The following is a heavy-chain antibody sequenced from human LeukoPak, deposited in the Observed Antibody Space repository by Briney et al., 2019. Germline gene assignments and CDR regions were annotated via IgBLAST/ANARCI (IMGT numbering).Heavy chain of an antibody. Sequence: PGGSLRLSCAASGFTVSSNYISWVRQAPGKGLEWVSVIYSGGSTYYADSVKGRFTISRDNSKNTLYLQMNSLRAEDTAVYYCARAHGVVVVAATPRLERYYYYGMDVWGQGTTVTVSS. V-gene: IGHV3-66*01. CDR1: GFTVSSNY. D-gene: IGHD2-15*01. J-gene: IGHJ6*02. CDR3: ARAHGVVVVAATPRLERYYYYGMDV. CDR2: IYSGGST.